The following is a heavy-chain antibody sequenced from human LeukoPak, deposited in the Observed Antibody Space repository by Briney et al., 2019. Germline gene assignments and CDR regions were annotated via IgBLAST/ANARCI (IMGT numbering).Heavy chain of an antibody. V-gene: IGHV4-4*09. J-gene: IGHJ3*02. CDR3: ARQKCTSTSCLTKNAFDI. CDR1: GSISGYY. CDR2: IYTSGST. Sequence: SETLSLTCTVSGSISGYYWSWIRQTPGKGLEWIGYIYTSGSTNYNPSLESRVTISVDTSKNQFSLDLSSVTAADTAVYYCARQKCTSTSCLTKNAFDIWGQGTMVTVSS. D-gene: IGHD2-2*01.